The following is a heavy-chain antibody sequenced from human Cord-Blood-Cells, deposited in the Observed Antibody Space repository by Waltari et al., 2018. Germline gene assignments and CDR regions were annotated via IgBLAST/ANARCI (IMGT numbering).Heavy chain of an antibody. V-gene: IGHV2-5*01. CDR1: GFSLSTSGVG. CDR3: AHRQSPVPAATYYYGSGSFDY. J-gene: IGHJ4*02. Sequence: QITLKESGPTLVKPTQTLTLTCTFSGFSLSTSGVGVGWIRQPPGKALEWLALIYWNDDKRYSPSLKSRLTITKDTSKNQVVLTMTNMDPVDTATYYCAHRQSPVPAATYYYGSGSFDYWGQGTLVTVSS. CDR2: IYWNDDK. D-gene: IGHD3-10*01.